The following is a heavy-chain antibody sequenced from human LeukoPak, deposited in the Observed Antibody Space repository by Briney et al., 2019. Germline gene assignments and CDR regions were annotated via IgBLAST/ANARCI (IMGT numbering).Heavy chain of an antibody. CDR3: ARLEMATNPHLFDY. J-gene: IGHJ4*02. D-gene: IGHD5-24*01. CDR2: SYHSGST. CDR1: GGSISSSNYY. Sequence: PSETLSLTCTVSGGSISSSNYYWGWIRQPPGKGLEWIGSSYHSGSTYYNPSLESRVTISIDTSKSQFSLNLSSVTAADTAVYFCARLEMATNPHLFDYWGQGTLVTVSS. V-gene: IGHV4-39*07.